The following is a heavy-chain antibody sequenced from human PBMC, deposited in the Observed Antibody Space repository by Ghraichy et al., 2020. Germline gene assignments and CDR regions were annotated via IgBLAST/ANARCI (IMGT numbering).Heavy chain of an antibody. J-gene: IGHJ5*02. V-gene: IGHV4-34*01. Sequence: SETLSLTCAVYGGSFSGYYWSWIRQPPGKGLEWIGEINHSGSTNYNPSLKSRVTISVDTSKNQFSLKVTSVTAADTAVYYCARGGSGSYYKDNWFDPWGQGTLVTVSS. CDR3: ARGGSGSYYKDNWFDP. D-gene: IGHD3-10*01. CDR1: GGSFSGYY. CDR2: INHSGST.